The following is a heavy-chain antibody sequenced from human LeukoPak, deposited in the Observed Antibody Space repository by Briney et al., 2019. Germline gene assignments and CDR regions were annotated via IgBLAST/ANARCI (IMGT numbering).Heavy chain of an antibody. CDR3: AKDLGGPGSSPFGY. V-gene: IGHV3-30*18. Sequence: PGRSLRLSCAASGFTFSSFAIHWVRQAPCKGLEWVAVISYDGSNQYYADSVKGRFTISRDNSKNTLFLQMNSLRVEDTALYYCAKDLGGPGSSPFGYWGQGTLVTVSS. J-gene: IGHJ4*02. CDR2: ISYDGSNQ. CDR1: GFTFSSFA. D-gene: IGHD3-10*01.